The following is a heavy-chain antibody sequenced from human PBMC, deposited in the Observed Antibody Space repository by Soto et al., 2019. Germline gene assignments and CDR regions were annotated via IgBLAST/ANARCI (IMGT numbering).Heavy chain of an antibody. CDR3: ASAGGRYCSGGSCQVDY. V-gene: IGHV4-39*01. J-gene: IGHJ4*02. CDR1: GGSISSSSYY. D-gene: IGHD2-15*01. CDR2: IYYAGNT. Sequence: QLQLQESGPGLVKPSETLSLTCTVSGGSISSSSYYWGWIRQPPGKGLEWIGSIYYAGNTYYTPSLHGRVTLSVDTSQNKFSLMLSSVTAADTAVYYCASAGGRYCSGGSCQVDYWGQGTLVTVSS.